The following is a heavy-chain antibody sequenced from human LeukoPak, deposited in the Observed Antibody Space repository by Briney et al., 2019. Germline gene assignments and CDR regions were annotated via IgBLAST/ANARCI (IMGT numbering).Heavy chain of an antibody. J-gene: IGHJ5*02. Sequence: GASVKVSCKASGYTFTSYGISWVRQAPGQGLEWMGWISAYNGNTNYAQKLQGRVTMTTDTSTSTAYMELRSLRSDDTAVYSCAREAGSYSGSYSGWFDPWGQGTLVTVSS. CDR1: GYTFTSYG. CDR2: ISAYNGNT. CDR3: AREAGSYSGSYSGWFDP. V-gene: IGHV1-18*01. D-gene: IGHD1-26*01.